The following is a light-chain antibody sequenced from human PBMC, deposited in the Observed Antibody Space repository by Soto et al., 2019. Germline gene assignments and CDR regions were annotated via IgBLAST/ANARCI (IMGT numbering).Light chain of an antibody. CDR2: GAS. V-gene: IGKV3-15*01. Sequence: ERVMTQSPATLSVSPGERATLSCRASQSVGSNLAWYQQKPGQAPRLLIFGASSRATGVPARFSGSGSGTEFTLTINSLQSEESGGYFCQQYDNLLLTFGPGNKVDIK. J-gene: IGKJ3*01. CDR3: QQYDNLLLT. CDR1: QSVGSN.